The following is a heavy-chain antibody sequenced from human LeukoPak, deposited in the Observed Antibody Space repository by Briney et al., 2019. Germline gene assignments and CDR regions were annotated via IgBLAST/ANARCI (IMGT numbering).Heavy chain of an antibody. CDR3: ARDDNYGIFVNVDY. J-gene: IGHJ4*02. CDR2: ISTSTGDT. CDR1: GYSFILYG. D-gene: IGHD4-11*01. V-gene: IGHV1-18*01. Sequence: GASVKVSCKTSGYSFILYGISWVRQAPGQGPERMGWISTSTGDTKYTQKFQGRVTLTTDTSTSTAYMELSSLRSDDTAVYYCARDDNYGIFVNVDYWGQGTLVTVSS.